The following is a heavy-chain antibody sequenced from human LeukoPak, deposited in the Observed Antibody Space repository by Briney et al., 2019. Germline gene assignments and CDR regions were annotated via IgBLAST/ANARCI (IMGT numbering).Heavy chain of an antibody. D-gene: IGHD5-18*01. Sequence: ASVKVSCKVSGYTLTELSMHWVRQAPGKGLEWMGGFDPEDGETIYAQKFQGRVTMTEDTSTDTAYMELSSLRSEDTAVYYCARDYAPPDTAMVGEYYYYGMDVWGQGTTVTVSS. CDR1: GYTLTELS. CDR3: ARDYAPPDTAMVGEYYYYGMDV. CDR2: FDPEDGET. J-gene: IGHJ6*02. V-gene: IGHV1-24*01.